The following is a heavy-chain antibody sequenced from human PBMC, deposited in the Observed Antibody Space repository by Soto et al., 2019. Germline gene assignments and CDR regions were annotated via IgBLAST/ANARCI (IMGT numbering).Heavy chain of an antibody. Sequence: GGSLRLSCAASGFTFSSYWMHWVRQAPGKGLVWVSRINSDGSSTSYADSVKGRFTISRDNAKNTLYLQMNSLRAEDTAVYYCASTSELPGLLDYWGQGTLVTVSS. CDR3: ASTSELPGLLDY. D-gene: IGHD1-7*01. V-gene: IGHV3-74*01. CDR1: GFTFSSYW. J-gene: IGHJ4*02. CDR2: INSDGSST.